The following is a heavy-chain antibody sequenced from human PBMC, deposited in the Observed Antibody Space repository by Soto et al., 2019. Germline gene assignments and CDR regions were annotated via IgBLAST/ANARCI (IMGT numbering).Heavy chain of an antibody. CDR3: ARDRGDDYYDSSGYPYYYGMDV. J-gene: IGHJ6*02. CDR1: GGSVSSGSYY. CDR2: IYYSGST. D-gene: IGHD3-22*01. V-gene: IGHV4-61*01. Sequence: QVQLQESGPGLVKPSETLSLTCTVSGGSVSSGSYYWSWIRQPPGKGLEWIGYIYYSGSTNYNPSRRRRVTISVATSKTQFSLKLSSVTAADTAVYYCARDRGDDYYDSSGYPYYYGMDVWGQGTTVTVSS.